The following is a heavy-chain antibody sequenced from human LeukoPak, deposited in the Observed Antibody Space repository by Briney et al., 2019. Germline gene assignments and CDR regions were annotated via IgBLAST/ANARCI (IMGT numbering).Heavy chain of an antibody. D-gene: IGHD6-19*01. V-gene: IGHV4-4*02. CDR3: ARSVPMAGTFDY. CDR1: GGSISSSNW. CDR2: IYHSGST. Sequence: SETLSLTCAVSGGSISSSNWWSWVRQPPGKGLEWIGEIYHSGSTNYNPSLKSRVTISVDTSKNQFSLKLSSVTAADTAVYYCARSVPMAGTFDYWGQGTLVTVSS. J-gene: IGHJ4*02.